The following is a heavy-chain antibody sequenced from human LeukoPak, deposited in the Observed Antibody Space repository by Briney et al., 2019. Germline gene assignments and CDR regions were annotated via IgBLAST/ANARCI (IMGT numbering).Heavy chain of an antibody. V-gene: IGHV1-2*02. J-gene: IGHJ5*02. D-gene: IGHD2-15*01. CDR1: GYTFTGYY. CDR3: ARGDRLLLLLNWFDP. Sequence: GASVKVSCKASGYTFTGYYMHWVRQAPGQGLEWMGWINPNSGGTNYAQKFQGRVTMTRDTSISTAYMELSRLRSDDTAVYYCARGDRLLLLLNWFDPWGQGTLVTVSS. CDR2: INPNSGGT.